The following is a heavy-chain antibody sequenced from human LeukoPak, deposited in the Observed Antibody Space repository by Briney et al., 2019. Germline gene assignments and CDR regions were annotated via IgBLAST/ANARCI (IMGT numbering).Heavy chain of an antibody. J-gene: IGHJ5*02. Sequence: GESLKISCKGSGYSFTSYWIGWVRQMPGKGLEWMGIIYPGDSDTRYSPSFQGQVTISADKSISTAYLQWSSLKASDTAMYYCARQGAPSVYYGSGSFTLWDNWFDPWGQGTLVTVSS. CDR3: ARQGAPSVYYGSGSFTLWDNWFDP. D-gene: IGHD3-10*01. V-gene: IGHV5-51*01. CDR1: GYSFTSYW. CDR2: IYPGDSDT.